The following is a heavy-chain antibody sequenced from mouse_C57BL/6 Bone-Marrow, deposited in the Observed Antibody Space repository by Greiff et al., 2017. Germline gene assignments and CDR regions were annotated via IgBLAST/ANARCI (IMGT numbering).Heavy chain of an antibody. CDR2: IYPGSGST. J-gene: IGHJ2*01. CDR1: GYTFTSYW. CDR3: AREGYYYGSTYGY. Sequence: QVQLQQSGAELVKPGASVKMSCKASGYTFTSYWITWVKQRPGQGLEWIGDIYPGSGSTNYNEKFKSKATLTVDTSSSTAYMQLSSLTSEDSAVYYCAREGYYYGSTYGYWGQGTTLTVSS. D-gene: IGHD1-1*01. V-gene: IGHV1-55*01.